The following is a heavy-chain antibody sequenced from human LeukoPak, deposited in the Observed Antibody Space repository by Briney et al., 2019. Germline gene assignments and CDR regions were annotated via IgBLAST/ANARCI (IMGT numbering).Heavy chain of an antibody. CDR2: IYYSGST. J-gene: IGHJ2*01. CDR1: GGSISSSSYY. D-gene: IGHD3-22*01. CDR3: ARSPASGYYYWYSDL. V-gene: IGHV4-39*01. Sequence: SETLSLTCTVSGGSISSSSYYWGWIRQPPGKGLEWIGSIYYSGSTYYNPSLKSRVTISVDTSKNQFSLKLSSVTAADTAVYYCARSPASGYYYWYSDLWGRGTLVTVSS.